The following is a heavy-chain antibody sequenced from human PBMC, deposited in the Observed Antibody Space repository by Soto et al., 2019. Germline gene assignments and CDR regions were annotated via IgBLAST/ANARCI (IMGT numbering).Heavy chain of an antibody. CDR2: IAYDGRNK. D-gene: IGHD1-1*01. CDR3: ARELERVFDY. J-gene: IGHJ4*02. Sequence: GGFLGISRAASGFPLRSYAMHWVRQAPGKGLEWVAVIAYDGRNKYYADSVKGRFTISRDNSKNTLYLQMNSLRIEDTAVYYCARELERVFDYWGQ. CDR1: GFPLRSYA. V-gene: IGHV3-30*04.